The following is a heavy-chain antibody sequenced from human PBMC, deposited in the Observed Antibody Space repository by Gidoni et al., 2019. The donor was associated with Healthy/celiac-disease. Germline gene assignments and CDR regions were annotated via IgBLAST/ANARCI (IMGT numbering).Heavy chain of an antibody. V-gene: IGHV5-10-1*03. CDR1: GYSFTSYW. D-gene: IGHD3-16*02. CDR3: ARSDYDYVWGSYRYHWFDP. CDR2: IDPSDSYT. J-gene: IGHJ5*02. Sequence: EVQLVQSGAEVKKPGESLRISCKGSGYSFTSYWISWVRQMPGKGLEWMGRIDPSDSYTNYSPSCQGHVTISADKSISTAYLQWSSLKASDTAMYYCARSDYDYVWGSYRYHWFDPWGQGTLVTVSS.